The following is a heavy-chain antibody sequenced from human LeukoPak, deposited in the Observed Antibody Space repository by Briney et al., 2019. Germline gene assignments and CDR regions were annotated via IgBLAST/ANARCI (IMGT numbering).Heavy chain of an antibody. CDR2: IYYTGST. Sequence: SETLSLTCTVSGVSITTYYWSWIRQPPGKGLEWIGYIYYTGSTNYNPSLKSRVTISADTSKNEFSLKLSSVTAADTAVYYCARFNSGSYQHYFDYWGQGTLVTVSS. CDR1: GVSITTYY. V-gene: IGHV4-59*12. D-gene: IGHD1-26*01. CDR3: ARFNSGSYQHYFDY. J-gene: IGHJ4*02.